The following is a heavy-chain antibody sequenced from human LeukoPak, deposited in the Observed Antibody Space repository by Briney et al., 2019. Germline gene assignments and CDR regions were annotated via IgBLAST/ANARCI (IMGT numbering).Heavy chain of an antibody. D-gene: IGHD1-26*01. CDR1: GFTFSNYW. J-gene: IGHJ4*02. CDR2: IKQDGSEK. Sequence: GGSLRLSCAASGFTFSNYWMSWVRQAPGKGLEWVANIKQDGSEKYYVDSVKGRFTISRDNAKNSLYLQMNSLRAEDTAVYYCARDKIVGATNFHYWGQGTLVTVSS. V-gene: IGHV3-7*03. CDR3: ARDKIVGATNFHY.